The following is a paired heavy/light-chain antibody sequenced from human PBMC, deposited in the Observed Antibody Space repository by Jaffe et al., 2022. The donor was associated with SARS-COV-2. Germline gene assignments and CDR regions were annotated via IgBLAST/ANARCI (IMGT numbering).Heavy chain of an antibody. Sequence: EVQLVVSGGGLVQPGGSLRLSCAASGFTFSNYAMSWVRQAPGKGLEWVSSISVRGGGTYYADTVQGRFTVSRDNSRETLFLQLNSLRAEDTAMYYCAKDVLTAVAEIRLTTPFDYWGQGALVTVSS. CDR1: GFTFSNYA. CDR2: ISVRGGGT. V-gene: IGHV3-23*04. J-gene: IGHJ4*02. D-gene: IGHD6-19*01. CDR3: AKDVLTAVAEIRLTTPFDY.
Light chain of an antibody. V-gene: IGKV3-20*01. CDR1: QSISISF. CDR3: QQYGSSPLT. CDR2: GAS. J-gene: IGKJ4*01. Sequence: EIVLTQSPGTLSLSPGERATLSCRADQSISISFLAWYQQKPGQAPRLLIYGASSRATGIPDRFSGSGSGTDFTLTISRLEPEDFAVYYCQQYGSSPLTFGGGTTVEI.